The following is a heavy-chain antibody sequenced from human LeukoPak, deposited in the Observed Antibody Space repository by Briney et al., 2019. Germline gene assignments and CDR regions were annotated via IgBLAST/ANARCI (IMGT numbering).Heavy chain of an antibody. CDR3: ARGYGSGSYYPGGY. D-gene: IGHD3-10*01. CDR1: GGSISSFY. V-gene: IGHV4-4*07. Sequence: SETLSLTCTVSGGSISSFYWSWIRQPAGKGLEWIGRIYTSGSTDYNPSLKSRATMSVDTSKNQFSLKLSSVTAADTAVYYCARGYGSGSYYPGGYWGQGTLVTVSS. CDR2: IYTSGST. J-gene: IGHJ4*02.